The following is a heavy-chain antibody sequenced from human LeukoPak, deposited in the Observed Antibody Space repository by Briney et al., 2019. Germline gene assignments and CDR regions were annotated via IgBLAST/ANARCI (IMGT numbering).Heavy chain of an antibody. CDR1: GFTFSKYW. J-gene: IGHJ4*02. D-gene: IGHD6-19*01. V-gene: IGHV3-74*01. CDR3: ATKQWLAPPPDS. Sequence: PGGSLRLSCAASGFTFSKYWMLWVRQAPGKGLESVSRINTDGTVTTYADSVKGRFTVSRANADNRMFLQMNSVRDEDTAVYYCATKQWLAPPPDSWGQGTPVTVSS. CDR2: INTDGTVT.